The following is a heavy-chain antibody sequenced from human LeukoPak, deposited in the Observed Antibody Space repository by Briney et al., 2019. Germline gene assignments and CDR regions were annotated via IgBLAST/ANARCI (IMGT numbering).Heavy chain of an antibody. CDR2: MNPNSGNT. D-gene: IGHD6-13*01. V-gene: IGHV1-8*02. J-gene: IGHJ4*02. Sequence: ASVKVSCKASGYTFTSYGISWVRQAPGQGLEWMGWMNPNSGNTGYAQKFQGRVTMTRNTSISTAYMELSSLRSEDTAVYYCARFARQQLVHFGYWGKGTLVTVA. CDR1: GYTFTSYG. CDR3: ARFARQQLVHFGY.